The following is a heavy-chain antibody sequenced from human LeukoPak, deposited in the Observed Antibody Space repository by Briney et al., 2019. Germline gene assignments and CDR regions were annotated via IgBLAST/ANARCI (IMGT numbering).Heavy chain of an antibody. Sequence: PSETLSLTCTVSGGSISSYYWSWIRQPAGKGLEWIGRIYTSGSTNYNPSLKSRVTMSVDTSKNQFSLKLSSVIAADTAVYYCARDSSSWYANYFDYWGQGTLVTVSS. CDR3: ARDSSSWYANYFDY. CDR2: IYTSGST. V-gene: IGHV4-4*07. J-gene: IGHJ4*02. D-gene: IGHD6-13*01. CDR1: GGSISSYY.